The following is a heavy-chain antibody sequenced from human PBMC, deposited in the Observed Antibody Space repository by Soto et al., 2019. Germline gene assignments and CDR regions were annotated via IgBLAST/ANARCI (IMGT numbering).Heavy chain of an antibody. CDR1: GYTFTSYD. V-gene: IGHV1-8*01. D-gene: IGHD5-18*01. J-gene: IGHJ5*02. Sequence: QVQLVQSGAEVKKPGASVKVSCKASGYTFTSYDINWVRQATGQGLEWMGWMNPNSGNTGYAQKFQGRVTMTRNTSISTAYMELSSLRSEDTAVYYCARGHVDTAMVTAGFDPWGQGTLVTVSP. CDR3: ARGHVDTAMVTAGFDP. CDR2: MNPNSGNT.